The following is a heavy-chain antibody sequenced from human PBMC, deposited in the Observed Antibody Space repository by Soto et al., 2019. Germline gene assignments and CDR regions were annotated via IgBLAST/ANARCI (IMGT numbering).Heavy chain of an antibody. CDR3: ASGLDVSGSDYYYGMDV. CDR1: GFTFSSNA. Sequence: EVQLLESGGGLVQPGGSLRLSCAASGFTFSSNAMSWVRQAPGKGLEWVSAISGSGGSTYYADSVQGRFTISRDNSKNTLYLQMNRPIAEDTAVYNRASGLDVSGSDYYYGMDVWRQGTTVTVSS. D-gene: IGHD3-10*01. CDR2: ISGSGGST. J-gene: IGHJ6*02. V-gene: IGHV3-23*01.